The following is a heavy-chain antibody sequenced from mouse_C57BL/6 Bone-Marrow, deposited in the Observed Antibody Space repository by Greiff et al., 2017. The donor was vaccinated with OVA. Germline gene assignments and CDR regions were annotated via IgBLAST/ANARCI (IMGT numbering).Heavy chain of an antibody. D-gene: IGHD1-1*01. Sequence: QVQLQQPGAELVKPGASVKLSCKASGYTFTSYCMHWVKQRPGQGLEWIGMIHPNSGSTNYNEKFKSKATLTVDKSSSTAYMQLSSLTSEDSAVYYCARSSLYYDYAMDYWGQGTSVTVSS. CDR3: ARSSLYYDYAMDY. CDR2: IHPNSGST. J-gene: IGHJ4*01. V-gene: IGHV1-64*01. CDR1: GYTFTSYC.